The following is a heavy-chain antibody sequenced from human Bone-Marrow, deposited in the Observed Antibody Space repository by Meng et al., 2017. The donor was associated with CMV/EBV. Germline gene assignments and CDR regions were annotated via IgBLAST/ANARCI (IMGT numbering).Heavy chain of an antibody. V-gene: IGHV1-69*10. CDR3: ARDPDIVGATHYYYGMDV. CDR2: IIPILGIA. CDR1: GGTFSSYA. J-gene: IGHJ6*02. D-gene: IGHD1-26*01. Sequence: SVKVSCKASGGTFSSYAISWARQAPGQGLEWMGGIIPILGIANYAQKFQGRVTITADKSTSTAYMELSSLRSEDTAVYYCARDPDIVGATHYYYGMDVWGQGTTVTVSS.